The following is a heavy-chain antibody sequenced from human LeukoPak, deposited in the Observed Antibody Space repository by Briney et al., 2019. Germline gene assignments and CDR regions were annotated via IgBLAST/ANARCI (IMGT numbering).Heavy chain of an antibody. CDR2: IIPIFGTA. CDR1: GGTFSSYA. V-gene: IGHV1-69*05. D-gene: IGHD6-6*01. J-gene: IGHJ6*03. CDR3: ARVVHPTSARSPPYYYMDV. Sequence: GASVKVSCKASGGTFSSYAISWVRQAPGQGLEWMGGIIPIFGTANYAQKFQGRVTITTDESTSTAYMELSSLRSEDTAVYYCARVVHPTSARSPPYYYMDVWGKGTTVTVSS.